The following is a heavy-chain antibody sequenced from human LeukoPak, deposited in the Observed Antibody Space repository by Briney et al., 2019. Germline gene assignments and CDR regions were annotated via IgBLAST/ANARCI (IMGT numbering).Heavy chain of an antibody. CDR2: MYYSGST. CDR1: GGSISSGDYY. CDR3: ARPYYYDSRIDR. D-gene: IGHD3-22*01. Sequence: SETLSLTCTVSGGSISSGDYYWSWIRQPPGKGLEWIAYMYYSGSTYYNPSLKSRVTMSADTSKNQLSLKLSFVTAADTAVYYCARPYYYDSRIDRWRQAILVTVSS. V-gene: IGHV4-30-4*01. J-gene: IGHJ5*02.